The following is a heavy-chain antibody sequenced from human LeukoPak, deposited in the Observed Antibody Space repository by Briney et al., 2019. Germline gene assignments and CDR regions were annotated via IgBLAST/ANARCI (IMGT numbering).Heavy chain of an antibody. V-gene: IGHV3-7*01. CDR3: AREGSALLGGFDY. J-gene: IGHJ4*02. Sequence: GGSLRLSCAASGFTFSSYWMSWVRQAPGKGLEWVANIKQDGSEKYYVDSVKGRFTISRDNPKNSLYLQMNTLRPEDTAVYYCAREGSALLGGFDYWGQGTLVTVSS. D-gene: IGHD2-15*01. CDR2: IKQDGSEK. CDR1: GFTFSSYW.